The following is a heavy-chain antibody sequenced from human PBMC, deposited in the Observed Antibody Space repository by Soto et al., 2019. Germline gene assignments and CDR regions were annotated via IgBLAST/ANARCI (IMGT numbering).Heavy chain of an antibody. D-gene: IGHD6-19*01. CDR1: GLTFSSYW. V-gene: IGHV3-74*01. J-gene: IGHJ4*02. CDR2: ISTDGSVT. Sequence: EVQLVESGGGLVQPGGSLRLSCAASGLTFSSYWMHWVRQAPGKGLVWVSRISTDGSVTTYADSVKGRFTISRDNAKNTLYLQMNSLRTEDTAVYYCARAPYSSGWWGSDYWGQGTLVTVSS. CDR3: ARAPYSSGWWGSDY.